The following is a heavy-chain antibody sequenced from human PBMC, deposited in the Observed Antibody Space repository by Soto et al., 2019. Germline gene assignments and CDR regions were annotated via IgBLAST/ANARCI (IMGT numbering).Heavy chain of an antibody. CDR1: GFTFTTCG. Sequence: QVQLVESGGGVVQPGRSLRLSCAASGFTFTTCGMHWVRQAPGKGLEWVALISHDGSNKYYAESVKGRFTISRDNSKNTLNLQMNILRAEDTAVYYCASNYYDFWSGYYDYYYLDVWGKGTTVTVSS. V-gene: IGHV3-30*03. CDR2: ISHDGSNK. D-gene: IGHD3-3*01. J-gene: IGHJ6*03. CDR3: ASNYYDFWSGYYDYYYLDV.